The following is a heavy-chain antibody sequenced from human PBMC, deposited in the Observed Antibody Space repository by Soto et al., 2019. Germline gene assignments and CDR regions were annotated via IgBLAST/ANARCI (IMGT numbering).Heavy chain of an antibody. CDR3: AREGGGVDAFDI. Sequence: QVQLVESGGGVVQPGRSLRLSCAASGFTFSSYAMHWVRQAPGKGLEWVAVISFDGSNKYYADSVKGRFTISRDNSKNKLYLQMNSLRAEDTAVYYCAREGGGVDAFDIWGQGTMVTVSS. V-gene: IGHV3-30-3*01. CDR2: ISFDGSNK. D-gene: IGHD3-10*01. J-gene: IGHJ3*02. CDR1: GFTFSSYA.